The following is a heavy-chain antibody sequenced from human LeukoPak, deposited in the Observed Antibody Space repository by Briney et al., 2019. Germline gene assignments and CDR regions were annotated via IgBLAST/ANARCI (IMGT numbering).Heavy chain of an antibody. CDR3: ARVKRGCGGDCYGVWGYYYYYGMDV. V-gene: IGHV1-69*13. CDR1: GGTFSSYA. D-gene: IGHD2-21*02. J-gene: IGHJ6*02. Sequence: SVKVSCKASGGTFSSYAISWVRQAPGQGLEWMGGIIPIFGTANYAQKFQGRVTITADESTSTAYMELSSLRSEDTAVYYCARVKRGCGGDCYGVWGYYYYYGMDVWGQGTTVTVSS. CDR2: IIPIFGTA.